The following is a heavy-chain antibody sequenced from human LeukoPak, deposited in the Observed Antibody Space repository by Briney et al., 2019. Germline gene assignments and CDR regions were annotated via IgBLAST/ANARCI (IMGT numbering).Heavy chain of an antibody. CDR3: ARAYS. CDR1: GFTFSSNW. CDR2: IKEDGSKE. J-gene: IGHJ5*02. Sequence: GGSLRLSCAASGFTFSSNWMSWIRQAPGKGLEWVANIKEDGSKENYEDSVKGRFTIYRDNAKNSLYLQMSSLRAEDTAVYYCARAYSWGQGTRVTVSS. V-gene: IGHV3-7*04. D-gene: IGHD2-21*01.